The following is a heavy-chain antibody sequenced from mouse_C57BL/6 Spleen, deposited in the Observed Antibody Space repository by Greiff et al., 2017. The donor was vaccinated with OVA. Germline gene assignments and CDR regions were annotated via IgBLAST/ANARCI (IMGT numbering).Heavy chain of an antibody. CDR3: ARDAEAGKDY. J-gene: IGHJ2*01. Sequence: VQLQQSGAELVKPGASVKLSCKASGYTFTSYWMHWVKQRPGQGLEWIGQIYPCASYTNYNQKFKGKATLTVDTSSSTAYMQLSSLTSEDSAGYNCARDAEAGKDYWGQGTTLTVSS. CDR1: GYTFTSYW. CDR2: IYPCASYT. V-gene: IGHV1-50*01.